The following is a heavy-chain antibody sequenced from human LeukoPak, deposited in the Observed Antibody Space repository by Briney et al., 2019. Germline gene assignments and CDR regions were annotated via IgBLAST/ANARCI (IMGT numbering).Heavy chain of an antibody. CDR3: ARGPRSGSSYGTPPDV. CDR1: GFTFSNYA. CDR2: ISYDKNDK. D-gene: IGHD1-26*01. V-gene: IGHV3-30*04. Sequence: GRSLRLSCAASGFTFSNYAIHWVRQAPGKGLQWVAVISYDKNDKFYTDSVKGRFTISRDNSKNTLYLQMNSLRAEDTAVYYCARGPRSGSSYGTPPDVWGKGATVTVSS. J-gene: IGHJ6*04.